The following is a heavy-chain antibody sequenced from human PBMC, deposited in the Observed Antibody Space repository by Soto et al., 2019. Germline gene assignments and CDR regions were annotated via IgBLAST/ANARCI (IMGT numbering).Heavy chain of an antibody. Sequence: EVRLVESGGGLVQPGGSLTLSCAASGFTFSSYWMTWVRQAPGKGLEWVANINQDGSEKYYMDSMKGRFTISRDNAKNALLLQLNSLRAEETAVYYCAGDRGRPDLRDTHYYDSSDLDYGMDVWGQGTTVTVSS. CDR1: GFTFSSYW. CDR2: INQDGSEK. CDR3: AGDRGRPDLRDTHYYDSSDLDYGMDV. D-gene: IGHD3-22*01. J-gene: IGHJ6*02. V-gene: IGHV3-7*01.